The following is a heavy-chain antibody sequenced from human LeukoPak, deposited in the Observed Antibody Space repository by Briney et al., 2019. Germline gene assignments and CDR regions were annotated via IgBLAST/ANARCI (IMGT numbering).Heavy chain of an antibody. Sequence: GASVKVSCKASGYTFTSHYIHWVRQAPGQGLEWMGIINPSGGSATYAQKFQGRVTVTRDTSTSTVYMELSSLRSEDTAVYYCARVGGGYSNFYFDYWGQGTLVTVSS. V-gene: IGHV1-46*01. CDR2: INPSGGSA. CDR1: GYTFTSHY. CDR3: ARVGGGYSNFYFDY. J-gene: IGHJ4*02. D-gene: IGHD4-11*01.